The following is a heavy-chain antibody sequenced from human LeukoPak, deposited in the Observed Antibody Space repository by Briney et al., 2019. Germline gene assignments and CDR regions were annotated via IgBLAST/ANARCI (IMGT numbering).Heavy chain of an antibody. CDR1: GGSISGYF. J-gene: IGHJ4*02. CDR3: ARYGITIVRGGRYYFDS. V-gene: IGHV4-59*08. CDR2: IHYSGST. D-gene: IGHD3-10*01. Sequence: SETLSLTCTVSGGSISGYFWSWIRQPPGKGLEWIGYIHYSGSTNYNPSLNSRVTISVDTSKNQFSLRLSSVTAADTAVYYCARYGITIVRGGRYYFDSWGQGTLVTVSS.